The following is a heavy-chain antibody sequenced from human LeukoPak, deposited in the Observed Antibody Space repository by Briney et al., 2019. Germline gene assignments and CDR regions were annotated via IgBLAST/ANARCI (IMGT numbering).Heavy chain of an antibody. Sequence: GASVTVSCKASGYTFTGYYMHWVRQAPGQGLEWMGWINPNSGGTNYAQKFQGRVTMTRDTSISTAYMELSRPRSDDTAVYYCARWCRYYGSGSKGWFDPWGQGTLVTVSS. V-gene: IGHV1-2*02. CDR1: GYTFTGYY. J-gene: IGHJ5*02. CDR2: INPNSGGT. CDR3: ARWCRYYGSGSKGWFDP. D-gene: IGHD3-10*01.